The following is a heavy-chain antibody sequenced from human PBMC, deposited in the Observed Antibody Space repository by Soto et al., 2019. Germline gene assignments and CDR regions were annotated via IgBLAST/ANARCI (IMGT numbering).Heavy chain of an antibody. CDR2: ISYDGNNK. CDR3: AREKYSTGWSLDY. Sequence: QVQLVESGGGVVQSGRSLRLSCAASGFTFSNNAMHWVRQAPGKGLEWVAVISYDGNNKYYADSVKGRFTMSRDNSKNTLYLQMNSLRAEDTAVYYCAREKYSTGWSLDYWGQGTLVTVSS. D-gene: IGHD6-19*01. V-gene: IGHV3-30-3*01. J-gene: IGHJ4*02. CDR1: GFTFSNNA.